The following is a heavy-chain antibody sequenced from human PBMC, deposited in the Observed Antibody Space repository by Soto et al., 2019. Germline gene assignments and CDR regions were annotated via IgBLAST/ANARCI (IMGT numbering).Heavy chain of an antibody. V-gene: IGHV3-30-3*01. CDR1: GFTFSSYA. Sequence: QVQLVESGGGVVQPGRSLRLSCAASGFTFSSYAMHWVRQAPGKGLEWVAVISYDGSNKYYADSVKGRFTISRDNSKNTLYLQMNSLRAEDTAVYYCARDRAIALDHWGQGTLVTVSS. CDR3: ARDRAIALDH. J-gene: IGHJ4*02. D-gene: IGHD6-13*01. CDR2: ISYDGSNK.